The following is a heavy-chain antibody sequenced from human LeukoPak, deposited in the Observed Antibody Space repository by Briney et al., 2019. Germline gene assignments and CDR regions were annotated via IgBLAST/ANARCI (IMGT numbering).Heavy chain of an antibody. CDR2: IYTSGST. CDR1: GGSFSGYY. CDR3: ARTVLKVYYFDY. V-gene: IGHV4-59*10. J-gene: IGHJ4*02. Sequence: SETLSLTCAVYGGSFSGYYWSWIRQPAGKGLEWIGRIYTSGSTNYNPSLKSRVTMSVDTSKNQFSLKLSSVTAADTAVYYCARTVLKVYYFDYWGQGTLVTVSS. D-gene: IGHD2-21*02.